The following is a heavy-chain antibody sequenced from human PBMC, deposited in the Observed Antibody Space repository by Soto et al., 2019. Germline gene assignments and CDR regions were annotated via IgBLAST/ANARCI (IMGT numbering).Heavy chain of an antibody. J-gene: IGHJ5*02. V-gene: IGHV4-30-4*01. D-gene: IGHD3-22*01. CDR2: IYYSGST. CDR1: GGSISSGYYY. CDR3: ARDFFPYDKRTYKWFDP. Sequence: ASETLSLTCTVSGGSISSGYYYWSWIRQPPGKGLEWIGYIYYSGSTYYNPSLKSRVTISVDTSKNQFSLKLSSVTAADTAVYYCARDFFPYDKRTYKWFDPLGQGTLVTVSS.